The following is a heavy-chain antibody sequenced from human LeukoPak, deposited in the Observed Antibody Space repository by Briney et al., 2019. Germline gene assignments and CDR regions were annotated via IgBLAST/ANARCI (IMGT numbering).Heavy chain of an antibody. J-gene: IGHJ4*02. CDR2: ISGSGGST. D-gene: IGHD1-1*01. CDR1: GFTFSSYA. CDR3: ATGTTGTTVDY. V-gene: IGHV3-23*01. Sequence: GGSLRLSCAASGFTFSSYAMSWVRQATGKGLEWVSTISGSGGSTYYADSVKGRFTISRDNSKNTLYLQMNSLRAEDTAVYYCATGTTGTTVDYWGQGTLVTVSS.